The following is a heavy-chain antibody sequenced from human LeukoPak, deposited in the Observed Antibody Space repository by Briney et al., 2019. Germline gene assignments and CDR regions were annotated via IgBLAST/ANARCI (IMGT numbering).Heavy chain of an antibody. CDR3: AYHYYDSSGYPDAFDI. J-gene: IGHJ3*02. D-gene: IGHD3-22*01. CDR2: ISGSGGST. CDR1: GFTFSSYA. V-gene: IGHV3-23*01. Sequence: GGSLRLSCAASGFTFSSYAMSWVRQAPGKGLEWVSAISGSGGSTYYADSVKGRFTISRDNSKNTLYLQMNSLRAEDTAVYYCAYHYYDSSGYPDAFDIWGQGTTVTVSS.